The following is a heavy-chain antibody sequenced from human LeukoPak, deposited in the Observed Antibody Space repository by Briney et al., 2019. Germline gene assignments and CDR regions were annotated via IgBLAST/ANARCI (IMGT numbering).Heavy chain of an antibody. CDR1: GFTFRSFG. D-gene: IGHD4-17*01. CDR2: IRFDESNT. J-gene: IGHJ5*02. V-gene: IGHV3-30*02. CDR3: AGSPRVTVTGHWFDP. Sequence: PGGSLRLSCGASGFTFRSFGMHWVRQAPGKGPEWVAFIRFDESNTYYADSVKGRFTISRDNSKNTLYLQMNSLRAEDTAVYYCAGSPRVTVTGHWFDPWGQGTLVTVSS.